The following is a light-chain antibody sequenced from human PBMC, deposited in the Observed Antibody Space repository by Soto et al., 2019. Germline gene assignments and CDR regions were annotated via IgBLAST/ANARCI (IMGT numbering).Light chain of an antibody. Sequence: QSALPQPPSASGTPGQRVTISCSGSSSNIGSNTVNWYQQLPGTAPKLLIYSNNQRPSGVPDRFSGSKSGTSASLAISGLQSEDEADYYCAAWDDSLNGPGYVFGTGTKVTVL. CDR1: SSNIGSNT. V-gene: IGLV1-44*01. CDR2: SNN. J-gene: IGLJ1*01. CDR3: AAWDDSLNGPGYV.